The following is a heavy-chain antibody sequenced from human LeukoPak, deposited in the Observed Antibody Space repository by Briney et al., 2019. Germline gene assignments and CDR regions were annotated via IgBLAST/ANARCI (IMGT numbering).Heavy chain of an antibody. CDR2: INTDGSGT. V-gene: IGHV3-74*01. Sequence: SGGSLRLSCAASGFTFSSYGMHWVRQAPGKGLVWVSRINTDGSGTSYADSVKGRFTISRDNAKNTLYLQMNSLRAEDTAVYYCARGNAHALDIWGQGTVVTVSS. D-gene: IGHD1-1*01. CDR3: ARGNAHALDI. CDR1: GFTFSSYG. J-gene: IGHJ3*02.